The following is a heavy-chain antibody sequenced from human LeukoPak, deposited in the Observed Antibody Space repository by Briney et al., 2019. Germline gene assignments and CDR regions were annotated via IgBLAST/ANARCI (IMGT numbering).Heavy chain of an antibody. CDR3: ARITLQYYFDY. CDR1: GFTVSSNY. V-gene: IGHV3-66*01. D-gene: IGHD4-11*01. J-gene: IGHJ4*02. Sequence: GGSLRLSCAASGFTVSSNYMSWVRQAPGKGLEWVSVIYCGGSTYYADSVKGRFTISRDNSKNTLYLQMNSLRAEDTAVYYCARITLQYYFDYWGQGTLVTVSS. CDR2: IYCGGST.